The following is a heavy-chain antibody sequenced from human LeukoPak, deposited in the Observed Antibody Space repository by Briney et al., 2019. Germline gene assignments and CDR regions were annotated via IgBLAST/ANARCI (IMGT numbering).Heavy chain of an antibody. Sequence: ASVKVSCKASGYTFTSYGINWVRQAPGQGLEWMGWISAYNGNTNYAQKVQGRVTMTTDTSTSTAYMELRSLRSDDTAVYYCAEAHYSVAAAGMSDDWGQGTLVTVSS. CDR3: AEAHYSVAAAGMSDD. D-gene: IGHD6-13*01. J-gene: IGHJ4*02. CDR1: GYTFTSYG. V-gene: IGHV1-18*01. CDR2: ISAYNGNT.